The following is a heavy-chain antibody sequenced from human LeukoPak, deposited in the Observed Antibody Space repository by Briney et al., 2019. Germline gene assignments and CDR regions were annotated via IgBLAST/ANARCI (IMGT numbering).Heavy chain of an antibody. J-gene: IGHJ4*02. V-gene: IGHV1-8*01. Sequence: ASVKVSCKASGYTFTSYDFNWVRQATGQRPEWMGWMSPNSGDAGYAQKFQDRVTMTRNTSISTAYMELSSLRSDDAAVYYCARGSPNWGYDYWGPGXLVTVSS. CDR2: MSPNSGDA. D-gene: IGHD7-27*01. CDR3: ARGSPNWGYDY. CDR1: GYTFTSYD.